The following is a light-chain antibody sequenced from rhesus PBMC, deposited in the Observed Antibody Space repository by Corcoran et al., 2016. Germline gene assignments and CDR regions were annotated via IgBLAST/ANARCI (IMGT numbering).Light chain of an antibody. CDR1: QNIYSN. J-gene: IGKJ4*01. CDR3: QHYYDNPLT. CDR2: AAS. Sequence: DIQMTQSPSALSASVGDRVTISCRASQNIYSNLAWYQTKPGKAPNLLIYAASSLQTGIPSRFSGSGSGTDFSLTISSLQPEESAAYYCQHYYDNPLTCGGGTKVEIK. V-gene: IGKV1S12*01.